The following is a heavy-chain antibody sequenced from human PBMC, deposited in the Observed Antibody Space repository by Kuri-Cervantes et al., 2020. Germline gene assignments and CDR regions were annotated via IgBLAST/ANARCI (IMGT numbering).Heavy chain of an antibody. CDR1: GYTFTGYY. Sequence: ASVKVSCKASGYTFTGYYMHWVRQAPGQGLEWMGWISAYNGNTNYAQKLQGRVTMTTDTSTSTAYMELRSLRSDDTAVYYCARDHKRTYYYGSGSPMSHWGQGTLVTVSS. D-gene: IGHD3-10*01. J-gene: IGHJ4*02. V-gene: IGHV1-18*04. CDR3: ARDHKRTYYYGSGSPMSH. CDR2: ISAYNGNT.